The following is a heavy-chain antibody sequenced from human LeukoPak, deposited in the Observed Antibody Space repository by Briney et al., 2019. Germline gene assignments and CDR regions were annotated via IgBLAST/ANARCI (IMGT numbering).Heavy chain of an antibody. CDR3: ARHSEYSFGFFDY. D-gene: IGHD5-18*01. V-gene: IGHV4-59*08. Sequence: SETLSLTCTVSGDSISSYYWSWIRQPPGKGLEWIGYIYYSGSTNYNPSLKSRVTISVDTSKNQFSLKLSSVTAADTAVYYCARHSEYSFGFFDYWGQGTLVTVSS. CDR2: IYYSGST. CDR1: GDSISSYY. J-gene: IGHJ4*02.